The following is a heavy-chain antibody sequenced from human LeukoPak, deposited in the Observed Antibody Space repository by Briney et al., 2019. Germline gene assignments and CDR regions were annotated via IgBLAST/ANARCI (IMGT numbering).Heavy chain of an antibody. V-gene: IGHV1-18*04. CDR2: ISAYNGNT. D-gene: IGHD3-22*01. CDR1: GYTFTGYY. CDR3: ARGRHYDSSGYDLHYYYYYGMDV. Sequence: GASVKVSCKASGYTFTGYYMHWVRQAPGQGLEWMGWISAYNGNTNYAQKLQGRVTMTTDTSTSTAYMELRSLRSDDTAVYYCARGRHYDSSGYDLHYYYYYGMDVWGQGTTVTVS. J-gene: IGHJ6*02.